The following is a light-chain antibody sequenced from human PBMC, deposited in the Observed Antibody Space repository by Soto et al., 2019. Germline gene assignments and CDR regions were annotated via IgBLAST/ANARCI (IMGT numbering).Light chain of an antibody. CDR1: QSVSSTY. CDR2: GAS. Sequence: EVVLTQSPGTLSLSPGERATLSCRASQSVSSTYLAWYQQRPGQAPRLLIYGASTRATDIPDRISGSGSGTDFTLTVSRLEPEDFEVSYRQHYGSTPWSFGQGTKGEI. CDR3: QHYGSTPWS. V-gene: IGKV3-20*01. J-gene: IGKJ1*01.